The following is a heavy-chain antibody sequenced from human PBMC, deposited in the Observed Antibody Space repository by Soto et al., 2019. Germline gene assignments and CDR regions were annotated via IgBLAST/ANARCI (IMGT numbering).Heavy chain of an antibody. CDR3: ASTGIAAAGTIRSDYYYYMDV. J-gene: IGHJ6*03. Sequence: PSETLSLTCTVSGGSISSYYWSWIRQPPGRGLEWIGYIYYSGSTNYNPSLKSRVTISVDTSKNQFSLKLSSVTAADTAVYYCASTGIAAAGTIRSDYYYYMDVWGKGTTVTVSS. V-gene: IGHV4-59*12. CDR2: IYYSGST. D-gene: IGHD6-13*01. CDR1: GGSISSYY.